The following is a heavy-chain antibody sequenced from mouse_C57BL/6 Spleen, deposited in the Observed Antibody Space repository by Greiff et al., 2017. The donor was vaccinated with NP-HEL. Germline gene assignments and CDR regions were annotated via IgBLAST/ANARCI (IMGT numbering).Heavy chain of an antibody. CDR2: IDPSDSET. V-gene: IGHV1-52*01. D-gene: IGHD1-1*01. CDR3: ARGYYGSSGI. J-gene: IGHJ2*01. Sequence: VQLQQPGAELVRPGSSVKLSCKASGYTFTSYWMHWVKQRPIQGLEWIGNIDPSDSETHYNQKFKDKATLTVDKSSSTAYMQLSSLTSEDSAVYYCARGYYGSSGIWGQGTTLTVSS. CDR1: GYTFTSYW.